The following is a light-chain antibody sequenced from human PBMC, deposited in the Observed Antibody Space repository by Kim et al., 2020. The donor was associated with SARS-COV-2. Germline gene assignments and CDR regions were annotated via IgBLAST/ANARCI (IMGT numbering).Light chain of an antibody. CDR2: RNY. J-gene: IGLJ2*01. V-gene: IGLV1-44*01. Sequence: QSVLTQPPSASGTPGQRVTVSCSGSSSNIGVNTVNWYQQLPGTAPKLLIYRNYQRPSGVPDRFSGSKSGTSASLAISGLQSEDEANYYCAAWDDSLSGVVFGGGTKLTVL. CDR3: AAWDDSLSGVV. CDR1: SSNIGVNT.